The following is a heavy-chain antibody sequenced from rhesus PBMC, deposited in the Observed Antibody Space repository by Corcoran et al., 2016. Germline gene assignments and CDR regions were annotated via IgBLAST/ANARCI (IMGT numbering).Heavy chain of an antibody. CDR1: GGSISGYY. J-gene: IGHJ4*01. Sequence: QVQLQESGPGLVKPSETLSLTCTVSGGSISGYYWNWIRQPPGKGLGWIGNIYGIGSTTNYNPSLKRRVTLSVDTSKHQLSLKLSSVTAADTAVYYCARRFDYWGQGVLVTVSS. CDR3: ARRFDY. CDR2: IYGIGSTT. V-gene: IGHV4S11*01.